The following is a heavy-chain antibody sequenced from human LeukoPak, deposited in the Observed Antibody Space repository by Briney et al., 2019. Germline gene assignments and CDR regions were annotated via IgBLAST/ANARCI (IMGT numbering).Heavy chain of an antibody. Sequence: GGSLRLSCAASGFTFSSYAMSWVRQAPGKGLEWVSAISGSGGSTYYADSAKGRFTISRDNSKNTLYLQMNSLRAEDTAVYHCAKGRYYYDNSDAFEIWGQGTMVTVSS. CDR1: GFTFSSYA. D-gene: IGHD3-22*01. V-gene: IGHV3-23*01. CDR2: ISGSGGST. CDR3: AKGRYYYDNSDAFEI. J-gene: IGHJ3*02.